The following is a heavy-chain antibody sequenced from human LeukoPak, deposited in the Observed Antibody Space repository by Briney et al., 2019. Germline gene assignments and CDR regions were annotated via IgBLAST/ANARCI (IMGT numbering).Heavy chain of an antibody. CDR1: GFTVSSKY. CDR2: IYNNDNT. D-gene: IGHD6-13*01. Sequence: GGSLRLSCEASGFTVSSKYMSWVRQAPGKGLEWVSFIYNNDNTDYADSVKGRFTISRDNAKNSLYLQMNSLRPEDTAVYYCARDWGLVEAAGDYWGQGTLVTVSS. CDR3: ARDWGLVEAAGDY. J-gene: IGHJ4*02. V-gene: IGHV3-53*01.